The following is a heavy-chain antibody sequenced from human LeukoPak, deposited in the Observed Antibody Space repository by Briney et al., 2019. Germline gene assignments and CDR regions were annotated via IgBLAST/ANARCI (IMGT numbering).Heavy chain of an antibody. V-gene: IGHV3-7*01. CDR3: ARLFGGVTTFDY. D-gene: IGHD2-8*02. CDR2: IKHDGSED. CDR1: GFTFSSYG. J-gene: IGHJ4*02. Sequence: PGGSLRLSCAASGFTFSSYGIHWVRQAPGKGLEWVANIKHDGSEDYYVDSVKGRFTISRDNARNSLYLQMNSLRAEDTAVYYCARLFGGVTTFDYWGQGALVTVSS.